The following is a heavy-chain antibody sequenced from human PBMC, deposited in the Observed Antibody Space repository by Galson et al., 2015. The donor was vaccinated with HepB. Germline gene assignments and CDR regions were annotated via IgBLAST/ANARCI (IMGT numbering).Heavy chain of an antibody. CDR2: IYSSGST. CDR3: ARLSGHITMVRGIIPHHYYHYMDV. J-gene: IGHJ6*03. Sequence: SETLSLTCTVSHGSISNYYWSWIRQPAGMGLEWIGRIYSSGSTNYNPSLKRRVTMSVDTSKNQISLKLSSVTAADTAVYYCARLSGHITMVRGIIPHHYYHYMDVWGRGTTVTVSS. V-gene: IGHV4-4*07. CDR1: HGSISNYY. D-gene: IGHD3-10*01.